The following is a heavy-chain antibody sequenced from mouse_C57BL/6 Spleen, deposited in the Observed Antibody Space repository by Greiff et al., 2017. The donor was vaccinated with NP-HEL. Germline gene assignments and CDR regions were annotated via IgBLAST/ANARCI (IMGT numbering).Heavy chain of an antibody. V-gene: IGHV1-26*01. Sequence: EVQLQQSGPELVKPGASVKISCKASGYTFTDYYMNWVKQSHGKSLEWIGDINPNNGGTSYNQKFKGKATWTVDKSSSTAYMELRSLTSEDSAVYYCARSGDYAWFAYWGQGTLVTVSA. J-gene: IGHJ3*01. D-gene: IGHD2-4*01. CDR1: GYTFTDYY. CDR2: INPNNGGT. CDR3: ARSGDYAWFAY.